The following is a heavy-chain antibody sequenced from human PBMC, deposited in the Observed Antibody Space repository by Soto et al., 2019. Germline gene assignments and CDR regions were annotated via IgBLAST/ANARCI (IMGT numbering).Heavy chain of an antibody. V-gene: IGHV4-34*01. CDR2: IIGSGST. Sequence: SDTLSLTCAVYGGSFSGHYWTWIRQPPGKGLQWIGEIIGSGSTKYNPSLKSRVTISVDRSKIQFSLKLSSVTAADTAIYYCVRGAPAAIGPQGEYWGQGILVTVSS. J-gene: IGHJ4*02. CDR3: VRGAPAAIGPQGEY. D-gene: IGHD2-2*01. CDR1: GGSFSGHY.